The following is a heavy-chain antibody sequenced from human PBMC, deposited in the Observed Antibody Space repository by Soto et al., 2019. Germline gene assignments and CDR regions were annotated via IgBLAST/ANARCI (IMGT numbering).Heavy chain of an antibody. J-gene: IGHJ3*02. D-gene: IGHD3-22*01. CDR3: ASDYDSSGYYPPDI. Sequence: QVQLVESGGGVVQPGRSLRLSCAASGFTFSSYGMHWVRQAPGKGLEWVAVIWYDGSNKYYADSVKGRFTISRDNSKNTLYLQMNSLRAEDTAVYYCASDYDSSGYYPPDIWGQGTMVTVSS. CDR2: IWYDGSNK. V-gene: IGHV3-33*01. CDR1: GFTFSSYG.